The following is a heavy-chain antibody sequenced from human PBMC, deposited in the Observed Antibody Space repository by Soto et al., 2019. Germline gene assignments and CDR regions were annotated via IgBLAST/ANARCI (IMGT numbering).Heavy chain of an antibody. J-gene: IGHJ4*02. CDR1: GYTFTSYG. Sequence: QVQLVQSGAEVKKPGASVKVSCKASGYTFTSYGISWVRQAPGQGLEWMGWISAYNGNTNYAQKLQGRVTMTTDTSTSTAYVQRRSLRADGTAVYDCARETSAAGIPQLGYWGQGSLVTVSS. D-gene: IGHD6-13*01. CDR3: ARETSAAGIPQLGY. V-gene: IGHV1-18*01. CDR2: ISAYNGNT.